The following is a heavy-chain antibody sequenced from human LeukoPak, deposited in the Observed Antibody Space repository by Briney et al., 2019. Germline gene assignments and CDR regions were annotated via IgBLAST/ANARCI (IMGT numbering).Heavy chain of an antibody. CDR1: GFTFGSYW. CDR3: ARGFRGGSGSYYKYYYYGMDV. CDR2: INSDGSST. D-gene: IGHD3-10*01. Sequence: GGSLRLSCAASGFTFGSYWMHWVRQAPGKGLVWVSRINSDGSSTSYADSVKGRFTISRDNAKNTLYLQMNSLRAEDTAVYYCARGFRGGSGSYYKYYYYGMDVWGKGTTVTVSS. J-gene: IGHJ6*04. V-gene: IGHV3-74*01.